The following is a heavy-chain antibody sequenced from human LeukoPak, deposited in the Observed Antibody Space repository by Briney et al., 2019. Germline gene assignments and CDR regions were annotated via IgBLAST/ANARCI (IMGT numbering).Heavy chain of an antibody. V-gene: IGHV3-66*01. Sequence: GGSLRLSCAASGFTVSSNYMSWVRQAPGKGLEWVSVIYSGGSTYYADSVKGRFTISRDNSKNTLYLQMNSLRAEDTAVYYCAREPSRIAAAGSFDYWGQGTLVTVSS. D-gene: IGHD6-13*01. J-gene: IGHJ4*02. CDR2: IYSGGST. CDR3: AREPSRIAAAGSFDY. CDR1: GFTVSSNY.